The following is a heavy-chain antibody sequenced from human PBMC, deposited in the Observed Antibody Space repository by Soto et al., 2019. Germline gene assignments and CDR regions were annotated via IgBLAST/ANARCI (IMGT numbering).Heavy chain of an antibody. D-gene: IGHD1-26*01. CDR1: GFIFSGYA. V-gene: IGHV3-30-3*01. Sequence: QVQLVESGGGVVQPGRSLRLSCAASGFIFSGYAMHWVRQAPGKGLEWVAFISYDGSNDYYADSVKGRFTVSRDNSKNTLYLQMNSLKVEDTAVYFCARDPRRQISLSIVVPLFELWGQGTLVTVSS. CDR2: ISYDGSND. J-gene: IGHJ4*02. CDR3: ARDPRRQISLSIVVPLFEL.